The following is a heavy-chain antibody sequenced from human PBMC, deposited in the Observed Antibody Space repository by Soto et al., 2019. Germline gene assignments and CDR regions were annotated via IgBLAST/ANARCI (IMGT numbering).Heavy chain of an antibody. CDR2: IGTRGDI. Sequence: EVQLVESGGGLVKPGGSLRLSCAASGFAFSTFSMHWVRQAPGKGLEWVSSIGTRGDIYYADSVKGRFTISRDNAKNSLSLQMNGLRAEDTGVYYCAREETAWPLAYGLDVWGQGTTVTVSS. CDR3: AREETAWPLAYGLDV. CDR1: GFAFSTFS. D-gene: IGHD2-21*02. J-gene: IGHJ6*02. V-gene: IGHV3-21*01.